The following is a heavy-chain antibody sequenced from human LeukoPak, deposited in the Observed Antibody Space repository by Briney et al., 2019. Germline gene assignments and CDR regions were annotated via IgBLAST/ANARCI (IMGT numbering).Heavy chain of an antibody. CDR3: ARGYCSSTSCSFFDY. J-gene: IGHJ4*02. CDR1: GYTFTSYD. V-gene: IGHV1-18*01. D-gene: IGHD2-2*01. CDR2: MYPNSGNT. Sequence: ASVKVSCKASGYTFTSYDINSVRQATGQGLEWMGWMYPNSGNTNYAQKLQGRVTMTTDTSTSTAYMELRSLRSDDTAVYYCARGYCSSTSCSFFDYWGQGTLVTVSS.